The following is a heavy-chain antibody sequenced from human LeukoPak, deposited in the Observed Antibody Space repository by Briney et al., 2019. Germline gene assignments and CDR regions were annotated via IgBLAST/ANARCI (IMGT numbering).Heavy chain of an antibody. Sequence: GGSLRLSCAASGFTFSTYWVHWVRQAPGKGLVWVSRIRGDGGDISYADSVKGRFTISRDNAKNTLYLQMNSLSAEDTALYYCARVVRYFDYWGQGTLVTVSS. D-gene: IGHD4-17*01. CDR1: GFTFSTYW. J-gene: IGHJ4*02. CDR3: ARVVRYFDY. V-gene: IGHV3-74*01. CDR2: IRGDGGDI.